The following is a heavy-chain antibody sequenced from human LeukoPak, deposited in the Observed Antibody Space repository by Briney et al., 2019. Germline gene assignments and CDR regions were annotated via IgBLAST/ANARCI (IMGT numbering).Heavy chain of an antibody. CDR2: SSAYNGNT. CDR3: LRSAAHEVVAALLLGYYYGMYV. CDR1: VYTFTSYS. D-gene: IGHD2-15*01. Sequence: SVTVSFKCSVYTFTSYSINWLRQPPAQGLAWMGWSSAYNGNTNYAHKLQDRVTITTDTSTNTPYIELNSLRSDDDPVYYCLRSAAHEVVAALLLGYYYGMYVWGQGKTVTVSS. J-gene: IGHJ6*02. V-gene: IGHV1-18*01.